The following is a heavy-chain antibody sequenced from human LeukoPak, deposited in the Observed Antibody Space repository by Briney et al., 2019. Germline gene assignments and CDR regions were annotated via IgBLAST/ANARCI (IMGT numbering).Heavy chain of an antibody. V-gene: IGHV1-3*01. J-gene: IGHJ5*02. CDR2: INAGNGNT. CDR1: GYSFTSYG. Sequence: ASVKVSCKASGYSFTSYGIHWVRQAPGQRLEWMGWINAGNGNTKYSQKFQGRVTIIRDTSASTAYMELSSLRPEDTAVYYCAREGNIWHAQRNGVNWLDPWGQGTLATVSS. CDR3: AREGNIWHAQRNGVNWLDP. D-gene: IGHD1/OR15-1a*01.